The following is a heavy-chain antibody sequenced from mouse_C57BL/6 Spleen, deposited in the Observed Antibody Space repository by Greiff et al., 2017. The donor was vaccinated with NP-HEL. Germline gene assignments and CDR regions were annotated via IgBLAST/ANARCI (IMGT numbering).Heavy chain of an antibody. J-gene: IGHJ2*01. V-gene: IGHV14-1*01. D-gene: IGHD1-1*01. Sequence: VQLKQSGAELVRPGASVTLSCTASGFNFNDYYMHWVKQRPEQGLEWIGRIDPEDGDTEYSPKFQGQAIMTADTSSNTAYLQLSGLTAEDTAVYYCAASISAVAHWGQGTTLTVSS. CDR2: IDPEDGDT. CDR3: AASISAVAH. CDR1: GFNFNDYY.